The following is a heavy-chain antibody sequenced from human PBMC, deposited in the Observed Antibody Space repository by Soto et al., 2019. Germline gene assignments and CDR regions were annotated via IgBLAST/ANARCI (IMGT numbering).Heavy chain of an antibody. CDR1: GSSISSYY. D-gene: IGHD6-13*01. Sequence: SETLSLTCIISGSSISSYYWSWIRQPPGKGLEWIGYIYYSGSTNYNPSLKSRVTISVDTSKNQFSLKLSSVTAADTAVYYCASLTIAAAGSVPWGQGTLVTVSS. CDR2: IYYSGST. J-gene: IGHJ5*02. V-gene: IGHV4-59*08. CDR3: ASLTIAAAGSVP.